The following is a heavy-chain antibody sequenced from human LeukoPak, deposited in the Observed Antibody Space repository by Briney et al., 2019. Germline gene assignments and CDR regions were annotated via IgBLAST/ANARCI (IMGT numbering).Heavy chain of an antibody. CDR3: APGEPYYYMDV. CDR2: INHSGST. D-gene: IGHD3-10*01. V-gene: IGHV4-34*01. CDR1: GGSFSGYY. Sequence: SETLSLTCAVYGGSFSGYYWSWIRQPPGKGLEWIGEINHSGSTNYNPSLKSRVTISVDTSKNQFSLKLSSVTAADTAVYYCAPGEPYYYMDVWGKGTTVTVSS. J-gene: IGHJ6*03.